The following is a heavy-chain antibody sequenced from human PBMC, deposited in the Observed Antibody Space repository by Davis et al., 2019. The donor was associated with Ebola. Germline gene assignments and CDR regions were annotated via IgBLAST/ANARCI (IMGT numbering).Heavy chain of an antibody. CDR2: MNPNSGNT. D-gene: IGHD1-26*01. J-gene: IGHJ3*02. CDR1: GYTFTSYD. CDR3: ARASGSYYYDAFDI. Sequence: AASVKVSCKASGYTFTSYDINWVRQATGQGLEWMGWMNPNSGNTGYAQKFQGRVTMTRNTSISTAYMELSSLRSEDTAVYYCARASGSYYYDAFDIWGQGTMVTVSS. V-gene: IGHV1-8*01.